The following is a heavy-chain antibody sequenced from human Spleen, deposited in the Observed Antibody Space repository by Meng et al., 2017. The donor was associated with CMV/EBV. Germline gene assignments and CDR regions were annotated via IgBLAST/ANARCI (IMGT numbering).Heavy chain of an antibody. V-gene: IGHV3-21*01. J-gene: IGHJ4*02. CDR1: GFTFSPYA. Sequence: SCAASGFTFSPYAMSWVRPAPGQGLEWVSSISTSSAFIYYADSVKGRFTISRDDAKNSLYLQMNSLRAEDTAVYYCARHSTEATISDYWGQGTLVTVSS. D-gene: IGHD5-12*01. CDR2: ISTSSAFI. CDR3: ARHSTEATISDY.